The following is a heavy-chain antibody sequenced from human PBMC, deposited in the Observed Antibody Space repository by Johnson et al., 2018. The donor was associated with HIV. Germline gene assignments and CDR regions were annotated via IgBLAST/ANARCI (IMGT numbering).Heavy chain of an antibody. V-gene: IGHV3-30*03. CDR2: ISYDGSNK. Sequence: QVQLVESGGGLVKPGGSLRLSCAASGFTFSGYGMHWVRQAPGKGLEWVAVISYDGSNKYYADSVKGRFTISRDNSKNTLYLQMNSLRAEDTAVYYCARDRGFFSLRARGAFDIWGQGTMVTVSS. CDR3: ARDRGFFSLRARGAFDI. CDR1: GFTFSGYG. D-gene: IGHD3-10*01. J-gene: IGHJ3*02.